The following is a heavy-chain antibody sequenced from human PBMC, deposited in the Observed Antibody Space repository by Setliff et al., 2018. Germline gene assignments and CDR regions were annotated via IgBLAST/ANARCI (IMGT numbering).Heavy chain of an antibody. CDR3: ARINFYVSSGFYYASDY. CDR2: INNYNTNT. D-gene: IGHD3-22*01. Sequence: ASVKVSCKTSGYTFTNYGITWVRQAPGQGLEWMGWINNYNTNTNYAQKPQGRVAMTTDTSTSTAYMELKDLTSDDTALYYCARINFYVSSGFYYASDYWGQGTLVTVS. V-gene: IGHV1-18*01. J-gene: IGHJ4*02. CDR1: GYTFTNYG.